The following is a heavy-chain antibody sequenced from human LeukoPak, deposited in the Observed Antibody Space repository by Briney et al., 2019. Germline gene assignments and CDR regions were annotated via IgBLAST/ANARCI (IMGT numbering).Heavy chain of an antibody. CDR1: GFTFSSYA. CDR2: ISGSGGST. V-gene: IGHV3-23*01. CDR3: AKDEYYDFWSGYDD. Sequence: GGSLRLSCAASGFTFSSYAMSWVRQAPGKGLEWVSAISGSGGSTYYADSVKGRFTISRDNSKNTLYLQMNCLRAEDTAVYYCAKDEYYDFWSGYDDWGQGTLVTVSS. J-gene: IGHJ4*02. D-gene: IGHD3-3*01.